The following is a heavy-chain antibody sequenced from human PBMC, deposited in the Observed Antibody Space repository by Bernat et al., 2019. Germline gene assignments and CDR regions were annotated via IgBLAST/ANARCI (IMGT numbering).Heavy chain of an antibody. Sequence: QVQLQESGPGLVKPSGTLSLTCAVSGGSISSSNWWSWVRQPPGKGLEWIGEIYHSGSTYYNPSLKSRVTISVDRSKNQFSLKLSSVTAADTAVYYCATYYYDSSGYYSRVYWGQGTLVTVSS. CDR2: IYHSGST. V-gene: IGHV4-4*02. D-gene: IGHD3-22*01. CDR3: ATYYYDSSGYYSRVY. CDR1: GGSISSSNW. J-gene: IGHJ4*02.